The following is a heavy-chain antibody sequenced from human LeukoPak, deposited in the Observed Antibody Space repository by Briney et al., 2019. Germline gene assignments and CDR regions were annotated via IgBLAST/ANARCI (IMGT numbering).Heavy chain of an antibody. CDR3: ARHIVVVPAAIGGWFDS. V-gene: IGHV4-4*09. CDR1: GGSISSYY. J-gene: IGHJ5*01. CDR2: IYTSGST. D-gene: IGHD2-2*01. Sequence: KSSETLSLTCTVSGGSISSYYWSWIRQPPGRGLEWIGYIYTSGSTNYNPSLKSRVTITVDTSKNQFSLKLSSVTAADTAVYYCARHIVVVPAAIGGWFDSWGQGTLVTVSS.